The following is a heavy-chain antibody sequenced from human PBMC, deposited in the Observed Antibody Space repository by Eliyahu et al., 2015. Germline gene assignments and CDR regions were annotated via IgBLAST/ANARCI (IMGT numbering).Heavy chain of an antibody. CDR1: GFTFSSYA. D-gene: IGHD4-17*01. V-gene: IGHV3-23*01. Sequence: EVQLLESGGGLVQPGGSLRLSCAASGFTFSSYAMSWVRQAPGKGLEWVSAISGSGGSTYYADSVKGRFTISRDNSKNTLYLQVHSLRAEDTAVYYCAKDSYSYGDFDYWGQGTLVTVSS. CDR2: ISGSGGST. J-gene: IGHJ4*02. CDR3: AKDSYSYGDFDY.